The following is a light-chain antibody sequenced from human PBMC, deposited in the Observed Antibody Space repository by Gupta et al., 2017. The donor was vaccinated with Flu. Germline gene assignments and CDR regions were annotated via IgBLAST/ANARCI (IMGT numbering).Light chain of an antibody. CDR3: QQRSSWPIT. CDR1: QSVSFY. CDR2: DTS. Sequence: EVVLTQSPATLSLSPGERATLSCRASQSVSFYLAWFQQKPGQAPRLLIYDTSNRATGVPARFSGSGSGTDFTLIISSLEPEDFAVYYCQQRSSWPITFGPGTKVDIK. V-gene: IGKV3-11*01. J-gene: IGKJ3*01.